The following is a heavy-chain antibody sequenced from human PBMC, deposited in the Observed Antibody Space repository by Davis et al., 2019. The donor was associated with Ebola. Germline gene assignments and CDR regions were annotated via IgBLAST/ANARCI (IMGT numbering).Heavy chain of an antibody. D-gene: IGHD1-26*01. V-gene: IGHV4-59*01. CDR1: GGSISSYY. Sequence: SETLSLTCTVSGGSISSYYWSWIRQPPGKGMEWIGYIYYSGSTNYNPPLKSRVTISVDTSKNQFSLKLSSVTPADTAVYYCARGVGRYYFDYWGQGTLVTVSS. J-gene: IGHJ4*02. CDR3: ARGVGRYYFDY. CDR2: IYYSGST.